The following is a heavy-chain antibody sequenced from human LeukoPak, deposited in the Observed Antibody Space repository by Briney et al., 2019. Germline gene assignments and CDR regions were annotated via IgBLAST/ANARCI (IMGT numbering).Heavy chain of an antibody. CDR3: ARANKDYYDSSGQDAVDY. V-gene: IGHV1-2*02. CDR1: GYTFTGYY. D-gene: IGHD3-22*01. Sequence: ASVKVSCKASGYTFTGYYMHWVRRAPGQGLEWMGWINPNSGGTNYAQKFQGRVTMTRDTSISTAYMELSRLRSDDTAVYYCARANKDYYDSSGQDAVDYWGQGTLVTVSS. J-gene: IGHJ4*02. CDR2: INPNSGGT.